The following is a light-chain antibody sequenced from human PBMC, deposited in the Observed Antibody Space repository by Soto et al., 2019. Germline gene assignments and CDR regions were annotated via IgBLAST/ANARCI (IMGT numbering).Light chain of an antibody. CDR1: QSIVSY. Sequence: DIQMTQSPSSLSVSVGDRVTITCRASQSIVSYLNWYQQKLGKAPKRLIYTASNLQRGVPSRFSGSGSGTDFTLTISNLQPEDFATYYCQQSYSTPRTFGQGTKLEIK. CDR3: QQSYSTPRT. CDR2: TAS. J-gene: IGKJ2*02. V-gene: IGKV1-39*01.